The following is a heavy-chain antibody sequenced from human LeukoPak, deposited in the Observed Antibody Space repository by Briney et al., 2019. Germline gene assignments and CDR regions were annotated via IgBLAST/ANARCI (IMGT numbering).Heavy chain of an antibody. Sequence: GGSLRLSCTASGFTFSSYTMTWVRQAPGKGLEWVGRIRSVVYGGTTESAAPVRGRFTISRDDSENTFYLQMNSLEIEDTAVYYCTRGSNRDDSSDFDCWGQGTLVTVSP. V-gene: IGHV3-15*01. D-gene: IGHD3-22*01. CDR2: IRSVVYGGTT. J-gene: IGHJ4*02. CDR1: GFTFSSYT. CDR3: TRGSNRDDSSDFDC.